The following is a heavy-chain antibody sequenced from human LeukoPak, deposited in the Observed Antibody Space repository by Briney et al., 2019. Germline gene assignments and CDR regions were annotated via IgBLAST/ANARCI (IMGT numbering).Heavy chain of an antibody. Sequence: GGSLRLSCAASGFTFSSYAMHWVRQAPGKGLEWVAVISYDGSNKYYADSVKGRFTISRDNSKNTLYLQMNSLRAEDTAVYYCARAWGSADYWGQGTLVTVSS. CDR3: ARAWGSADY. D-gene: IGHD7-27*01. J-gene: IGHJ4*02. CDR2: ISYDGSNK. V-gene: IGHV3-30-3*01. CDR1: GFTFSSYA.